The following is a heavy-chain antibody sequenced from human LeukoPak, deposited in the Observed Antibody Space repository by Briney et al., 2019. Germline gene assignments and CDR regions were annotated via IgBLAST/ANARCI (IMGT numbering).Heavy chain of an antibody. CDR1: GGSISSSSYY. CDR2: IYYSGST. CDR3: ASPIVVVPAAIFHFDY. V-gene: IGHV4-39*01. J-gene: IGHJ4*02. Sequence: SETLSLTCTVSGGSISSSSYYWGWIRQPPGKGLEWIGSIYYSGSTYCNPSLKSRVTISVDTSKNQFSLKLSFVTAADTAVYYCASPIVVVPAAIFHFDYWGQGTLVTVSS. D-gene: IGHD2-2*02.